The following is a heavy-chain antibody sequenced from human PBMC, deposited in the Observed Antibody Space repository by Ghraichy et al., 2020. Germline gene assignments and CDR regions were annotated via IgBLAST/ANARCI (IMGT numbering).Heavy chain of an antibody. CDR2: VNHSGTT. CDR1: GESFSGYY. Sequence: SQTLSLTCTVYGESFSGYYWTWIRQPPGKGLEWIGEVNHSGTTNYNPSLKSRVTISVDTSKNQFSLKLSSVTAADTAVYYCAGGPTVFYDGSGYYYVFDYWGQGALVTVSS. J-gene: IGHJ4*02. V-gene: IGHV4-34*01. D-gene: IGHD3-22*01. CDR3: AGGPTVFYDGSGYYYVFDY.